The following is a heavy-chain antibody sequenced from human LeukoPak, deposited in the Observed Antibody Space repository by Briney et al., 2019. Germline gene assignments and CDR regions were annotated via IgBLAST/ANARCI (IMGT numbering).Heavy chain of an antibody. J-gene: IGHJ4*02. V-gene: IGHV3-43*02. CDR2: ISGNGSST. CDR3: AKDRGGHYSGYDSKGPGY. D-gene: IGHD5-12*01. CDR1: GFTFDDYA. Sequence: GGSLRLSCATSGFTFDDYAMHWVRQAPGKGLEWVSLISGNGSSTYYAGSVKGRFTISRDNSKNSLYLQMNSLRTEDTALYYCAKDRGGHYSGYDSKGPGYWGPGTLVTVSS.